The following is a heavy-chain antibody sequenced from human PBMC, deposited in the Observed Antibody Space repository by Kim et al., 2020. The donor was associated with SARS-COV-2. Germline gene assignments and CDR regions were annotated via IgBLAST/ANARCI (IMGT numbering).Heavy chain of an antibody. CDR1: GGSFSGYY. V-gene: IGHV4-34*01. CDR3: ARKVGRAIRYFDWSRPPARYYFDY. CDR2: INHSGST. Sequence: SETLSLTCAVYGGSFSGYYWSWIRQPPGKGLEWIGEINHSGSTNYNPSLKSRVTISVDTSKNQFSLKLNSVTAADTAVYYCARKVGRAIRYFDWSRPPARYYFDYWGQGTLVTVSS. D-gene: IGHD3-9*01. J-gene: IGHJ4*02.